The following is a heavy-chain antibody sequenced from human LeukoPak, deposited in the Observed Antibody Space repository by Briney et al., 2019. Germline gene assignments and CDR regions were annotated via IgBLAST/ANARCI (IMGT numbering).Heavy chain of an antibody. CDR2: IGPGGGT. Sequence: GGSLRLSCAASGFAVRTNYMSWVRQAPGKGLEWISYIGPGGGTYYADSVKGRFTISRDTSKNTLYLQMNGLRVEDTAVYYCARRFDWWGQGTLVTV. CDR3: ARRFDW. V-gene: IGHV3-53*01. CDR1: GFAVRTNY. J-gene: IGHJ5*01.